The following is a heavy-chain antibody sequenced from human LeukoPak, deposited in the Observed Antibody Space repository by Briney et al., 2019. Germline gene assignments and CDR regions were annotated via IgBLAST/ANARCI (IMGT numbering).Heavy chain of an antibody. CDR1: GGSISSYY. V-gene: IGHV4-59*01. CDR2: IYYSGSN. Sequence: SETLSLTCTVSGGSISSYYGSWLRQPPGKGLEWVGYIYYSGSNNYNPSLKSRVTISVDTSKIHFSLKLSSVTAADTAVYYCARWGLLFDYWGQGTLVTVSS. CDR3: ARWGLLFDY. J-gene: IGHJ4*02. D-gene: IGHD7-27*01.